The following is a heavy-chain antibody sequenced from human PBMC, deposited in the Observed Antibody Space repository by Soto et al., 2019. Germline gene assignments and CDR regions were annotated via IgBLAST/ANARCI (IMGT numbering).Heavy chain of an antibody. CDR3: ANIESTGTTTDFDS. D-gene: IGHD1-1*01. CDR1: GFSFTTTRMG. Sequence: QITLKEAGPTLVKPTETLTLTCTFSGFSFTTTRMGVGWTRQPPGKALARLAIIYWDGESRYNPLLRRRLTLTEDTSKNQVDLTTTNMDPKATATYVCANIESTGTTTDFDSWGQGIPVTVAS. J-gene: IGHJ4*02. V-gene: IGHV2-5*02. CDR2: IYWDGES.